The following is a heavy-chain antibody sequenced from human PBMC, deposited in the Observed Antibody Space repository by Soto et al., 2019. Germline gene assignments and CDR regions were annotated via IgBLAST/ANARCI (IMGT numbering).Heavy chain of an antibody. CDR2: IYWDTDE. CDR3: AHKGGRGAAMDV. V-gene: IGHV2-5*02. J-gene: IGHJ6*02. Sequence: QITLKESGPTLVKPTQTLTLTCTFSGFSLSTSGVGVGWIRQPRGKALEWLALIYWDTDERYSPSLKSRVTITKDTSKNEVVLTMTNMDPVDTGTYYCAHKGGRGAAMDVWGQGTAVTVSS. D-gene: IGHD2-15*01. CDR1: GFSLSTSGVG.